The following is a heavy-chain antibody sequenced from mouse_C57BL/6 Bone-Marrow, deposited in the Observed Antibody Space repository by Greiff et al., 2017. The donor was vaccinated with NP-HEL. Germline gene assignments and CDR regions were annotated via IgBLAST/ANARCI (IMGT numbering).Heavy chain of an antibody. D-gene: IGHD1-1*01. CDR1: GFSFSDYG. CDR3: AIYYGSSHWYFDV. V-gene: IGHV5-17*01. J-gene: IGHJ1*03. CDR2: ISSGSRTI. Sequence: EVKLVESGGGLVKPGGSLKLSCAASGFSFSDYGMHWVRQAPEKGLEWVAYISSGSRTIYYADTVKGRFTISRDNAKNTLFLQMTSLRSEDTAMYYCAIYYGSSHWYFDVWGTGTTVTVSS.